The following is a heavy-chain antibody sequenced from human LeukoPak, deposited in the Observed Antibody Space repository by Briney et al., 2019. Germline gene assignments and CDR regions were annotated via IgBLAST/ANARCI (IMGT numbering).Heavy chain of an antibody. D-gene: IGHD6-19*01. V-gene: IGHV5-51*01. CDR2: IYPGDSDT. CDR3: AGMYSSGWYGMYNWFDP. Sequence: GESLKISWKGSGYSFTNYWNGWVRPMPGKGLELMGIIYPGDSDTSYSPSFQGQVTISADKSISTAYLQWSSLQASDTAMYYCAGMYSSGWYGMYNWFDPWGQGTLVTVSS. J-gene: IGHJ5*02. CDR1: GYSFTNYW.